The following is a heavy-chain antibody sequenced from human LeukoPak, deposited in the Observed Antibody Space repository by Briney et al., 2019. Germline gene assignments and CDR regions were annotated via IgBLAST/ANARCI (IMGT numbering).Heavy chain of an antibody. CDR3: AGNVDTAIGGDF. D-gene: IGHD5-18*01. CDR1: GGSVSSSSYY. Sequence: SETLSLTCTVSGGSVSSSSYYWGWIRQPPGKGLEWIGSIYYSGSTYYNPSLKSRVTISVDTSKNQFSLKLSSMTAADSAIYYCAGNVDTAIGGDFWGQGTLVTVSS. V-gene: IGHV4-39*07. CDR2: IYYSGST. J-gene: IGHJ4*02.